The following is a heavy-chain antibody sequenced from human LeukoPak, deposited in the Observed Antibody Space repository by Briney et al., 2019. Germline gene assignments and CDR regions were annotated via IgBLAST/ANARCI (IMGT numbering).Heavy chain of an antibody. CDR3: ASGVVVVAATNAFDI. CDR1: GFTFSSNY. V-gene: IGHV3-66*01. J-gene: IGHJ3*02. CDR2: IYSGGST. Sequence: GGSLRLSCAASGFTFSSNYMSWVRQAPGKGLEWVSVIYSGGSTYYADSVKGRFTISRDNSKNTLYLQMNSLRAEDTAVYYCASGVVVVAATNAFDIWGQGTMVTVSS. D-gene: IGHD2-15*01.